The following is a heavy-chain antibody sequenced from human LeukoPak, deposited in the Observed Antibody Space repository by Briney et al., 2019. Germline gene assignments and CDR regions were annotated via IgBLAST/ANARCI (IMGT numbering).Heavy chain of an antibody. D-gene: IGHD1-26*01. V-gene: IGHV1-18*01. Sequence: ASVKVSCKASGYTFTSYGISWVRQAPGQGLEWMGWISAYNGNTNYAQKLQGRVTMTTDTSTSTAYMELRSLRSDDTAVYYCARDGRVGATELSGPDYWGQGTLVTVSS. CDR3: ARDGRVGATELSGPDY. CDR2: ISAYNGNT. J-gene: IGHJ4*02. CDR1: GYTFTSYG.